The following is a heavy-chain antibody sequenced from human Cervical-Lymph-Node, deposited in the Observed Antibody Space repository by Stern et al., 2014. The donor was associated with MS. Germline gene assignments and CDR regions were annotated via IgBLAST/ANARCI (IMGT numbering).Heavy chain of an antibody. V-gene: IGHV2-26*01. CDR3: ARISPDYGDYIAS. CDR1: GFSLSHPRMG. CDR2: IFSNDEK. J-gene: IGHJ4*02. D-gene: IGHD4-17*01. Sequence: QITLKESGPVLVKPTETLTLTCTASGFSLSHPRMGVTWIGQPPGKALEWLAHIFSNDEKSYTSSLRSRLSISKDASRSQVVLTMTNMDPLDTGTYYCARISPDYGDYIASWGQGTLVTVSS.